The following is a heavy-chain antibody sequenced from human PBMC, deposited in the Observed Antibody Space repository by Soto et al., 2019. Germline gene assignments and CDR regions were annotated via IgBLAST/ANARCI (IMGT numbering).Heavy chain of an antibody. Sequence: KTSETLSLTCTVSGGSISSGAYSWSWIRLPPGKRLEWIGYIYHRGTSHYTPSLKRRVTMSVDRSRNQFSLNLRSVTAADTAVYYRARTLDLGGSAGTNWFDPWGQGTLVTVSS. CDR1: GGSISSGAYS. CDR2: IYHRGTS. D-gene: IGHD2-15*01. J-gene: IGHJ5*02. V-gene: IGHV4-30-2*01. CDR3: ARTLDLGGSAGTNWFDP.